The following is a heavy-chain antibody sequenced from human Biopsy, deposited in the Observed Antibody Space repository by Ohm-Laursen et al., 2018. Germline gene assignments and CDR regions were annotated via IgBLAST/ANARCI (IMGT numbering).Heavy chain of an antibody. CDR1: GGSVRGYY. D-gene: IGHD3-3*01. Sequence: DTLSLICSVSGGSVRGYYWSWIRGTSGTGLAWIGHIFDDGATNYSPSPSLQGRVTLSIDTSENTFSLTLASLTRSDTGVYYFARVRGSGFFAFDIWGRGTTVSVSS. J-gene: IGHJ3*02. CDR3: ARVRGSGFFAFDI. V-gene: IGHV4-59*02. CDR2: IFDDGAT.